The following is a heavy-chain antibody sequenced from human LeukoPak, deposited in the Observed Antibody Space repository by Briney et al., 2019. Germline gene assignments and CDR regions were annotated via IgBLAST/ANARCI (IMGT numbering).Heavy chain of an antibody. Sequence: SVKVSCKASGGTFSSYTISWVRQAPGQGLEWMGRIIPILGIANYAQKFQGRVTITADKSTSTAYMELSSLRSEDTAVYYCARGPPHFSLFVDYWGQGTLVTVSS. V-gene: IGHV1-69*02. CDR1: GGTFSSYT. CDR3: ARGPPHFSLFVDY. J-gene: IGHJ4*02. CDR2: IIPILGIA.